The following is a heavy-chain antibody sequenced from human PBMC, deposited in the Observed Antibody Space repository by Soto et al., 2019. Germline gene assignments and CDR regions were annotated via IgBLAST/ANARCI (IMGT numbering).Heavy chain of an antibody. CDR2: INQDGTEI. CDR3: VGGYGWLPDF. V-gene: IGHV3-7*05. CDR1: GITFSPPW. D-gene: IGHD6-19*01. J-gene: IGHJ4*02. Sequence: EVQLVESGGGLVQPGGSLRLSCAVSGITFSPPWMNWVRQTPGQGLEWLAIINQDGTEIIYVDSVKGRFTISRDNAKNSLYLQMNSLRAEDTAVYYCVGGYGWLPDFWGQGTLVTVSS.